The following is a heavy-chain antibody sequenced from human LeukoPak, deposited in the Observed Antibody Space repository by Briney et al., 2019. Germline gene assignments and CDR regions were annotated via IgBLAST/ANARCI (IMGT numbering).Heavy chain of an antibody. CDR2: INPNSGGT. V-gene: IGHV1-2*04. Sequence: GASVKVSCKTSGYSFTGYYMHWVRQAPGQGLEWMGWINPNSGGTNHAQKFQGWVTMTRDTSISTAYMELSRLRSDDTAVYYCARDWVAAAGPYYYYYGMDVWGQGTTVTVSS. CDR1: GYSFTGYY. J-gene: IGHJ6*02. D-gene: IGHD6-13*01. CDR3: ARDWVAAAGPYYYYYGMDV.